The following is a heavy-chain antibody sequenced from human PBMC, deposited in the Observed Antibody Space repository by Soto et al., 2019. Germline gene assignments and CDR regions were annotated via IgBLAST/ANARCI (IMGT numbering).Heavy chain of an antibody. CDR3: ARAYQLLNLDYYYGMDV. D-gene: IGHD2-2*02. CDR2: ISGSDDST. Sequence: GESLKISCAASGFTVSSYAMSWVRQAPGKGLEWVSVISGSDDSTYYADSVKGRFTISRDNAKNSLSLQMNSLRAEDTAVYYCARAYQLLNLDYYYGMDVWGQGTTVTVSS. CDR1: GFTVSSYA. V-gene: IGHV3-23*01. J-gene: IGHJ6*02.